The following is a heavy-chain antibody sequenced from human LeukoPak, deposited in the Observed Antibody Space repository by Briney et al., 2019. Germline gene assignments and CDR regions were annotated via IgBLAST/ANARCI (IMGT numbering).Heavy chain of an antibody. D-gene: IGHD6-13*01. Sequence: ASVKVSCTASGYTFTSYDINWVRQATGQGLEWMGWMNPNSGNTGYAQKFQGRVTMTRNTSISTAYMELSSLRSEDTAVYYCAGGRNRYSSSWYGGNWFDPWGQGTLVTVSS. J-gene: IGHJ5*02. CDR2: MNPNSGNT. CDR1: GYTFTSYD. CDR3: AGGRNRYSSSWYGGNWFDP. V-gene: IGHV1-8*01.